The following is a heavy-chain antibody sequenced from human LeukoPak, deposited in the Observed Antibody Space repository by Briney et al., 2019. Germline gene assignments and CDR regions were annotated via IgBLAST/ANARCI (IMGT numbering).Heavy chain of an antibody. D-gene: IGHD2-15*01. V-gene: IGHV3-11*04. Sequence: GGSLRLSCAASGFTFSDYYMSWIRQAPGKGLEWVSYISSSGNSISYADSVKGRFTISRDNAKNSLYLQMNSLRAEDTAVYYCARKIGYCSGGSCYYMGGYRYYYYYMDVWGKGTTVTISS. CDR2: ISSSGNSI. CDR3: ARKIGYCSGGSCYYMGGYRYYYYYMDV. CDR1: GFTFSDYY. J-gene: IGHJ6*03.